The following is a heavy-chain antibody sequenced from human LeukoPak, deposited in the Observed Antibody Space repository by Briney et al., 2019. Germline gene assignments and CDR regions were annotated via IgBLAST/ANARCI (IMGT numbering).Heavy chain of an antibody. CDR3: ARDRDIAADGMEGGDAFDI. D-gene: IGHD6-13*01. J-gene: IGHJ3*02. Sequence: PSETLSLTCTSSVASLAGYYWSWIRQPAGKGLEWIGRIYIRDNARYNPSLKSRVTMSIDTSKKQFSLILRSVTAADTAVYYCARDRDIAADGMEGGDAFDIWGPGTLVTVSP. CDR2: IYIRDNA. V-gene: IGHV4-4*07. CDR1: VASLAGYY.